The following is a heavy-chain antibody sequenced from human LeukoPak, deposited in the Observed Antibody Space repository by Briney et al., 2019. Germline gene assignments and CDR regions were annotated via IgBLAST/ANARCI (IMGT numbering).Heavy chain of an antibody. Sequence: GGSLRLSCAGSGFTFSSYAMAWVRQTPEKGLEWVAIISSSDGGTYYIDSVKGRFTISRDNSKNTLFLQMNSLRAEDTAIYYCAKYGPQDSGSSHFDYWGQGALVTVSS. V-gene: IGHV3-23*01. D-gene: IGHD1-26*01. J-gene: IGHJ4*02. CDR3: AKYGPQDSGSSHFDY. CDR1: GFTFSSYA. CDR2: ISSSDGGT.